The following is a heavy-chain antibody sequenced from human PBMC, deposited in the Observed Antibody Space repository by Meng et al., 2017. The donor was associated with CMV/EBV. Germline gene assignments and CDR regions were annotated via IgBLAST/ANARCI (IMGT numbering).Heavy chain of an antibody. V-gene: IGHV1-18*01. D-gene: IGHD2-2*02. J-gene: IGHJ6*02. CDR3: AREMAAIEDYYYGMDV. CDR1: GYTFTSYG. Sequence: ASVKVSCKASGYTFTSYGISWVRQAPGQGLEWMGWISAYNGNTNYAQKLQGRVTMTTDTFTSTAYMELRSLRSDDTAVYYCAREMAAIEDYYYGMDVWGQGTTVTVSS. CDR2: ISAYNGNT.